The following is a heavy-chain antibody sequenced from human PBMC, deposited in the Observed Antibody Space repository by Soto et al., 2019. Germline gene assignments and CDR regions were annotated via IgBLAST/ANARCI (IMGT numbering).Heavy chain of an antibody. Sequence: PGGSLSLSCAASGFIFTSYAMNWVRAAPGKGLEWVSVIGGRGNSAYYADSVQGRFTISRDNSKNTLSLQMSSLTADDTAIYYCVREGRGSFDFWGRGTMVTVSS. CDR3: VREGRGSFDF. CDR2: IGGRGNSA. V-gene: IGHV3-23*01. D-gene: IGHD5-12*01. CDR1: GFIFTSYA. J-gene: IGHJ3*01.